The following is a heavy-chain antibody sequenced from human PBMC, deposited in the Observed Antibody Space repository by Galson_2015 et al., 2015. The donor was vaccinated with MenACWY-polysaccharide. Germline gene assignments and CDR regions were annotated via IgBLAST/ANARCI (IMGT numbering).Heavy chain of an antibody. D-gene: IGHD2-2*01. V-gene: IGHV3-7*01. CDR1: GFSFNNHW. CDR2: MNQDGSVK. J-gene: IGHJ5*02. Sequence: SLRLSCAASGFSFNNHWMNWVRQAPGKGLEWVANMNQDGSVKYYIDSVKGRFTISRDNAKNSLSLQMNRLRGDDTAVYYCARGGLPGAMDLWGQGTPVTVSS. CDR3: ARGGLPGAMDL.